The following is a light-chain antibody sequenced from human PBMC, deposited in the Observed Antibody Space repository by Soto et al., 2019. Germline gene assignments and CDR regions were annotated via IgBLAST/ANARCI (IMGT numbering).Light chain of an antibody. Sequence: SYELTQPPSVSVAPGKTARITCGGNNFGTTSVHWYLQRPCQAPVLVIYSDSDRPSGIPERFSGSTSGNTATLTISRVEAGDEADYYCQVWDSSSDHVVFGGGTQLTVL. CDR2: SDS. CDR1: NFGTTS. CDR3: QVWDSSSDHVV. J-gene: IGLJ2*01. V-gene: IGLV3-21*04.